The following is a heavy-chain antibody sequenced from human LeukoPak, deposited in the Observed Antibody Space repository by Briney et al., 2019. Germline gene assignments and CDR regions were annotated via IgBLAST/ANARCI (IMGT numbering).Heavy chain of an antibody. V-gene: IGHV3-33*01. CDR2: IWYDGSNK. J-gene: IGHJ4*02. D-gene: IGHD4-17*01. Sequence: PGGSLRLSCAASGFIFSSYGMHWVRQAPGKGLEGVALIWYDGSNKFYADSVKGRFTISRDNSKNTLYLQMNSLGAEDTAVYYCARSLNGDPPDFDCWGQGTLVTVSS. CDR1: GFIFSSYG. CDR3: ARSLNGDPPDFDC.